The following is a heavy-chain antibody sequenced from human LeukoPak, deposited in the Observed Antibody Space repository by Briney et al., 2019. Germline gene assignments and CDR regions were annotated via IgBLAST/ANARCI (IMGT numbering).Heavy chain of an antibody. Sequence: PSETLSLTCTVSGGSISSSSYYWGWIRQPPGKGLEWIGSIYYSGSTYYNPSLKSRVTISVDTSKNQFSLKLSSVTAADTAAYYCARDLAAAGYNWFDPWGQGTLVTVSS. D-gene: IGHD6-13*01. J-gene: IGHJ5*02. CDR3: ARDLAAAGYNWFDP. V-gene: IGHV4-39*02. CDR2: IYYSGST. CDR1: GGSISSSSYY.